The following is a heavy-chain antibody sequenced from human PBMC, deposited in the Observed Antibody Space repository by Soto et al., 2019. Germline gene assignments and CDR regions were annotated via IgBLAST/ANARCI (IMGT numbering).Heavy chain of an antibody. D-gene: IGHD3-10*01. Sequence: EVQLLESGGGLVQSGGSLRLSCAVSGFTSRSHAMSCVRQAPGKGLEWVSDISGSGGSTYYAASAKCRFTIPKDNPNTTVYLQRNSLRAEDPAVYHWAKKGGGHWGQGTLVTVSS. J-gene: IGHJ4*02. CDR3: AKKGGGH. CDR2: ISGSGGST. CDR1: GFTSRSHA. V-gene: IGHV3-23*01.